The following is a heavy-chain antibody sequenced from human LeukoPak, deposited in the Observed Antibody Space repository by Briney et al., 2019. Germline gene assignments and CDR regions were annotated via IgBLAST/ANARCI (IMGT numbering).Heavy chain of an antibody. CDR3: TRDHTSFYYDSSGYYLY. CDR2: IRSKAYGGTT. D-gene: IGHD3-22*01. Sequence: GGSLRLSCTASGFTFGDYAMSWFRQAPGKGLEWVGFIRSKAYGGTTEYAASVKGRFTISRDDSKSIAYLQMNSLKTEDTAVYYCTRDHTSFYYDSSGYYLYWGQGTLVTVSS. V-gene: IGHV3-49*03. J-gene: IGHJ4*02. CDR1: GFTFGDYA.